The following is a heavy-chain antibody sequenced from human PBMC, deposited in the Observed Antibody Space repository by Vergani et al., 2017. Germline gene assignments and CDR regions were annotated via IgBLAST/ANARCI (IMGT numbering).Heavy chain of an antibody. D-gene: IGHD6-6*01. CDR1: GYSFTSYW. J-gene: IGHJ4*02. CDR3: ARHVLPGYSSSAFDY. CDR2: IDPSDSYT. V-gene: IGHV5-10-1*03. Sequence: EVQLVQSGAEVKKPGESLRISCKGSGYSFTSYWVSWVRQMPGKGLEWMGRIDPSDSYTNYSPSFQGHVTISADKSISTAYLQWSSLKASDTAMYYCARHVLPGYSSSAFDYWGQGTLVTVSS.